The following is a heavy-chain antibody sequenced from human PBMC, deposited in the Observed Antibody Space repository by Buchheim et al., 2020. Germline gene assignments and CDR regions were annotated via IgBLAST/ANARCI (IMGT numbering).Heavy chain of an antibody. Sequence: QVQLQESGPGLVKPSETLSLTCTVSGGSVSSGSYYWSWIRQPPGQGLEWIGYIYYSGSTNYNPSLKSRVTISVDTSKNQFSLKLSSVTAADTAVYYCARVDYDGSGYLLGALDYWGQGTL. V-gene: IGHV4-61*01. CDR2: IYYSGST. CDR1: GGSVSSGSYY. J-gene: IGHJ4*02. CDR3: ARVDYDGSGYLLGALDY. D-gene: IGHD3-22*01.